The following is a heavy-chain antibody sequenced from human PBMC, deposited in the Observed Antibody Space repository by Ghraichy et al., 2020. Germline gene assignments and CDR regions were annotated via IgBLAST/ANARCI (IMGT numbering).Heavy chain of an antibody. CDR2: INHSGST. V-gene: IGHV4-34*01. CDR1: GGSFSGYY. Sequence: SETLSLTCAVYGGSFSGYYWSWIRQPPGKGLEWIGEINHSGSTNYNPSLKSRVTISVDTSKNQFSLKLSSVTAADTAVYYCASGEYSSSWLFDYWGQGTLVTVSS. D-gene: IGHD6-13*01. J-gene: IGHJ4*02. CDR3: ASGEYSSSWLFDY.